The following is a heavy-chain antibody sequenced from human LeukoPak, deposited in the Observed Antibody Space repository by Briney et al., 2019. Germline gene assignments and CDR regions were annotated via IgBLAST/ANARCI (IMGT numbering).Heavy chain of an antibody. V-gene: IGHV4-61*01. Sequence: PSETLSLTCTVSGGSVSSGSYYWSWTRQPPGKGLEWIGYIYYSGSTNYNPSLKSRVTISVDTSKNQFSLKLSSVTAADTAVYYCAREGVVPAAQFDYWSQGTLVTVSS. CDR3: AREGVVPAAQFDY. J-gene: IGHJ4*02. CDR2: IYYSGST. CDR1: GGSVSSGSYY. D-gene: IGHD2-2*01.